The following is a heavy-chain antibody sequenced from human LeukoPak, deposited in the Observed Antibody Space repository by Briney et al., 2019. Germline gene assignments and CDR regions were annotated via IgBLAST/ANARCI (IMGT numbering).Heavy chain of an antibody. CDR2: ISSSSSYI. V-gene: IGHV3-21*01. D-gene: IGHD3-16*01. CDR1: GFTFSSYS. Sequence: GGSLRLSCAASGFTFSSYSMNWVRQAPGKGLEWVSSISSSSSYIYYADSVKGRFTISRDNAKNSLYLQMNSLRAEDTAVYYRASEQRGGAFDIWGQGTMVTVSS. J-gene: IGHJ3*02. CDR3: ASEQRGGAFDI.